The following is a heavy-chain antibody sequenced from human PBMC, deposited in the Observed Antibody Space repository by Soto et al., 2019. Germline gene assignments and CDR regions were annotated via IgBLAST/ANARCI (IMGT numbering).Heavy chain of an antibody. V-gene: IGHV4-39*01. CDR1: GGSISSSSYY. Sequence: SETLSLTCTVSGGSISSSSYYWGWIRQPPGKGLEWIGSIYYSGGTYYNPSLKSRVTISVDTSKNQFSLKLSSVTAADTAVYHCARHLRSGFGYYDFWSGYSGPFDYWGQGTLVTVSS. CDR2: IYYSGGT. D-gene: IGHD3-3*01. J-gene: IGHJ4*02. CDR3: ARHLRSGFGYYDFWSGYSGPFDY.